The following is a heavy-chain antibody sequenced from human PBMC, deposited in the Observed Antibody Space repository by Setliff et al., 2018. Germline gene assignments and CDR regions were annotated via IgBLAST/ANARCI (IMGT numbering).Heavy chain of an antibody. J-gene: IGHJ4*02. CDR2: ISSNSKSI. D-gene: IGHD6-13*01. CDR3: ASLIAAAESDY. V-gene: IGHV3-48*01. CDR1: GFTFSSYN. Sequence: GGSLRLSCAASGFTFSSYNMNWVRQAPGKGLEWISYISSNSKSIYYADSVKGRFSISRDNAKNSLFLQMNSLRAEDTAVYYCASLIAAAESDYWGQGTLVTVSS.